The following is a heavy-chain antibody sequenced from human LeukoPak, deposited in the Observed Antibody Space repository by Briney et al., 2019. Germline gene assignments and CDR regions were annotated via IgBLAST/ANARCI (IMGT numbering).Heavy chain of an antibody. CDR2: IYHSGST. Sequence: SQTLSLTCTVSGGSISSGGYYWSWIRQPPGKGLEWIGYIYHSGSTYYNPSLKSRVTISVDTSKNQFSLKLSSVTAADTAVYYCARHFAPLGQQLDAFDIWGQGTMVTVSS. J-gene: IGHJ3*02. CDR3: ARHFAPLGQQLDAFDI. CDR1: GGSISSGGYY. D-gene: IGHD6-13*01. V-gene: IGHV4-30-2*01.